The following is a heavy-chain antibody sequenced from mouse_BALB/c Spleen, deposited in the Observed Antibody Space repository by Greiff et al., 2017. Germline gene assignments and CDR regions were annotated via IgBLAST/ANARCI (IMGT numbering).Heavy chain of an antibody. CDR3: ARDKTPYRYDY. J-gene: IGHJ2*01. D-gene: IGHD2-14*01. CDR2: INSNGGST. V-gene: IGHV5-6-3*01. Sequence: EVQLVESGGGLVQPGGSLKLSCAASGFTFSSYGMSWVRQTPDKRLELVATINSNGGSTYYPDSVKGRFTISRDNAKNTLYLQMSSLKSEDTAMYYCARDKTPYRYDYWGQGTTLTVSS. CDR1: GFTFSSYG.